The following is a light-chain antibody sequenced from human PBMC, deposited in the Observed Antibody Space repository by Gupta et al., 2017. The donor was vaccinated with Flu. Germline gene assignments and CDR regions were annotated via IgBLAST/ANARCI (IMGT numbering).Light chain of an antibody. J-gene: IGKJ4*01. Sequence: EIVLTQSPDFQSVTPKEKVTITCRASQSIGSCLHWYQQKPDQSPKLLIKYASQSFSGVPSRFSGRGSGTDFTLTINRLEAEDAATYYCHQSRSTPLTFGRGTKVEIK. CDR3: HQSRSTPLT. CDR1: QSIGSC. V-gene: IGKV6-21*01. CDR2: YAS.